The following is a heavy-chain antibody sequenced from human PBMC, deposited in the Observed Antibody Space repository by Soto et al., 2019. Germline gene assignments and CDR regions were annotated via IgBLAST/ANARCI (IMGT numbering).Heavy chain of an antibody. V-gene: IGHV3-7*01. D-gene: IGHD6-13*01. Sequence: EVQLVESGGGLVQPGGSLRLSCAASGLSFSNLWMNWVRQAPGKGLEWVAIIKQDGSEKYYVDSVTGRFTISRDNAENSLYLQMNSLRAEDTAVYYCARVAAAGRGLDYWGQGTLDTVSS. CDR1: GLSFSNLW. CDR2: IKQDGSEK. J-gene: IGHJ4*02. CDR3: ARVAAAGRGLDY.